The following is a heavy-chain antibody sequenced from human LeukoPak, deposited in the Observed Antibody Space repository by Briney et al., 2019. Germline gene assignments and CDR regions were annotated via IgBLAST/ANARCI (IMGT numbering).Heavy chain of an antibody. J-gene: IGHJ6*03. Sequence: PGGSLRLSCAASGFTFSDYYMSWIRQAPGKGLEWVSYISSSSSTIYYADSVKGRFTISRDNAKNSLYLQMNSLRAEDTAVYYCARATVTSGYYDFWSGYYSHYYYYMDVWGKGTTVTVSS. CDR3: ARATVTSGYYDFWSGYYSHYYYYMDV. CDR2: ISSSSSTI. CDR1: GFTFSDYY. V-gene: IGHV3-11*04. D-gene: IGHD3-3*01.